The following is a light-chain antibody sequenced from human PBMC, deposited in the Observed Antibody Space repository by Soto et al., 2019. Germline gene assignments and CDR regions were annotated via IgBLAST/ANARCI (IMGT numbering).Light chain of an antibody. J-gene: IGKJ5*01. CDR1: QSVSKY. Sequence: EIVLTQSPATLSLSPGERATLSCRTSQSVSKYFAWYQQKPGRAPRLLIYDASSRATGIPARFIDSGSGTDFTLTISSREPEDFAIYYCQQRSNWPITFGQGTRLEIK. CDR2: DAS. V-gene: IGKV3-11*01. CDR3: QQRSNWPIT.